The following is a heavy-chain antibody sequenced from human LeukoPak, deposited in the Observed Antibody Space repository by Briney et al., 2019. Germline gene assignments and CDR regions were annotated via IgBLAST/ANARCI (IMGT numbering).Heavy chain of an antibody. CDR1: GGSISSSSYY. V-gene: IGHV4-39*07. D-gene: IGHD3-16*02. Sequence: PSETLSLTCTVSGGSISSSSYYWGWIRQPPGKGLEWIGSIYYSGSTYYNPSLKSRVTISVDTSKNQFSLKLSSVTAADTAVYYCARYMITFGGVIVAFDYWGQGTLVTVSS. J-gene: IGHJ4*02. CDR3: ARYMITFGGVIVAFDY. CDR2: IYYSGST.